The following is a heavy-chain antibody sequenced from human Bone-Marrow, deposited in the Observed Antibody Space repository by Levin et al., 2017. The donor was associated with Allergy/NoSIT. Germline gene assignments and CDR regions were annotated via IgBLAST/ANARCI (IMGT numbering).Heavy chain of an antibody. CDR2: ISWNSGSI. Sequence: GGSLRLSCAASGFRFDDSAMHWVRQAPGKGLEWVSGISWNSGSIYYADSVKGRFTISRDNAKNSLFLQMNSLRAEDTALYYCAKGPGMAIIKGLIDYWGPGTLITVSS. CDR1: GFRFDDSA. D-gene: IGHD5-24*01. CDR3: AKGPGMAIIKGLIDY. J-gene: IGHJ4*02. V-gene: IGHV3-9*01.